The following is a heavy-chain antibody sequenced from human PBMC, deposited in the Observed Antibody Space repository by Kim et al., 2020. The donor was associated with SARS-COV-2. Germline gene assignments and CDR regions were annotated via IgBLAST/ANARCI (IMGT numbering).Heavy chain of an antibody. CDR2: ITGDSGST. Sequence: GGSLRLSCAASGFAFENYAMHWVRQVPGKGLEWVSLITGDSGSTYYEDSVIGRFTISRDNRKNSLYLQMDRLRTEDTALYYCAKTRGRKFLEWITGGLDVFDLWGQGTIVTVSS. V-gene: IGHV3-43*02. CDR3: AKTRGRKFLEWITGGLDVFDL. CDR1: GFAFENYA. D-gene: IGHD3-3*01. J-gene: IGHJ3*01.